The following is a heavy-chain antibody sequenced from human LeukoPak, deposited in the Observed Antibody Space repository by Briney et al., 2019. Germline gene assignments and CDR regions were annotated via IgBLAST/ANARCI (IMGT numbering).Heavy chain of an antibody. CDR2: INHSGST. V-gene: IGHV4-34*01. Sequence: SETLSLTCAVYGGSFSGYYWSWIRQPPGKGLEWIGEINHSGSTNYNPSLKSRVTISVDTSKNQFSLKLSSVTAADTAVYYCARRYNWNPDFDYWGQGTLVTVSS. D-gene: IGHD1-20*01. CDR1: GGSFSGYY. J-gene: IGHJ4*02. CDR3: ARRYNWNPDFDY.